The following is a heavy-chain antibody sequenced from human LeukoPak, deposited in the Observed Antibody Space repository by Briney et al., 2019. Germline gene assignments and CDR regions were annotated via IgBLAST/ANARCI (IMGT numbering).Heavy chain of an antibody. D-gene: IGHD6-6*01. CDR2: INPSGGST. J-gene: IGHJ6*03. V-gene: IGHV1-46*01. Sequence: ASVKVSCKASGYTFTSYYMHWVRQAPGQGLEWMGIINPSGGSTSYAQTFQGRVTMTRDMSTSTVYMELSSLRSEDTAVYYCASRSLAARRYYYYMDVWGKGTTVTVSS. CDR1: GYTFTSYY. CDR3: ASRSLAARRYYYYMDV.